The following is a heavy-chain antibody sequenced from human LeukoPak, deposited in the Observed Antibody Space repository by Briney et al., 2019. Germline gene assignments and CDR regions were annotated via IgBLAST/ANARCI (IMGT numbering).Heavy chain of an antibody. J-gene: IGHJ4*02. Sequence: GGSLRLSCAGSGFTFSDFWMTWVRQTPGKGLEWVANIKEDGTEKNLVDSVKGRFTISRDNAKNTLYLQMNSLRAEDTAVYYCARYWEAFDYWGQGTLVTVSS. CDR1: GFTFSDFW. D-gene: IGHD1-26*01. V-gene: IGHV3-7*01. CDR2: IKEDGTEK. CDR3: ARYWEAFDY.